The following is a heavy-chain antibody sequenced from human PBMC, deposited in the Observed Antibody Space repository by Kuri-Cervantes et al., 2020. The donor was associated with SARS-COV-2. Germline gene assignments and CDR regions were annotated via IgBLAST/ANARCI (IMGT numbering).Heavy chain of an antibody. D-gene: IGHD3-10*01. J-gene: IGHJ6*02. CDR1: GYTFSGYY. V-gene: IGHV1-2*04. Sequence: ASVKVSYKASGYTFSGYYIYWVRQAPGQGLEWMGWINPNSGGTNYAQKFQGWVTMTRDTSISTAYMELSRLRSDDTAVYYCARGMVRGIIQSYYYAMDVWGQGTTVTVSS. CDR3: ARGMVRGIIQSYYYAMDV. CDR2: INPNSGGT.